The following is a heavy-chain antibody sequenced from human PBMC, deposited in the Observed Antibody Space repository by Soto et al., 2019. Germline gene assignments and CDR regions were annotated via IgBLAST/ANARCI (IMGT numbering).Heavy chain of an antibody. CDR3: ARQRTSVVTQAYFDD. V-gene: IGHV4-39*01. CDR2: IYYSGST. D-gene: IGHD2-21*02. CDR1: GGSINSRSYY. J-gene: IGHJ4*02. Sequence: ETLSLTCTVSGGSINSRSYYWGWIRHSPGKGLEWIGSIYYSGSTYYNPSLKSRVAMSVDTSKNQFSLKLRSVSAADTAVYYCARQRTSVVTQAYFDDWGQGSLVTVSS.